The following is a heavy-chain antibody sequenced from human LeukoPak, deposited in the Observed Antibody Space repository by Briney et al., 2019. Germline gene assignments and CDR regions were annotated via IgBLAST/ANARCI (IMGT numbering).Heavy chain of an antibody. V-gene: IGHV4-30-4*01. CDR3: ARGSTLIRGFDY. J-gene: IGHJ4*02. CDR2: IYYSGST. Sequence: SETLALTCTVSGGSISSGDYYWSWIRQPPGKGLEWIGYIYYSGSTYYNPSLKSRVTISVDTSKNQFSLKLSSVTAADTAVYYCARGSTLIRGFDYWGQGTLVTVSS. CDR1: GGSISSGDYY. D-gene: IGHD3-10*01.